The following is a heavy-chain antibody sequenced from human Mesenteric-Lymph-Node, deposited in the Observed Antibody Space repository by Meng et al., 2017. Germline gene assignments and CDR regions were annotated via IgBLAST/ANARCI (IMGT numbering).Heavy chain of an antibody. CDR1: CGSISSSRHY. CDR3: ARHDGGYGDYFDH. Sequence: QPQRQESGPGLAKPSETLSLTCTVSCGSISSSRHYWGWIRQPPGKGLEWIGSIYYSGSTYYNPSLRSRVTMSLDTSKNQFSLKLSSVTATDTAVYYCARHDGGYGDYFDHWGQGTLVTVSS. D-gene: IGHD5-12*01. J-gene: IGHJ4*02. CDR2: IYYSGST. V-gene: IGHV4-39*01.